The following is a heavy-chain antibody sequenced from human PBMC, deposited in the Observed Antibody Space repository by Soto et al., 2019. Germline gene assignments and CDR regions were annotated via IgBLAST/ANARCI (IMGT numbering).Heavy chain of an antibody. V-gene: IGHV1-18*01. Sequence: QVQLVQSGAEVKKPGSSVKVSCKASGYTFISYGISWVRQAPGQGLEWMGWISAYNDYTNYAQKLQGRVTMTTDTYTXKPYMEXXSLRSDDTAVYYCAREGYYSGSGSYSPPRYYGMDVWGQGTTVTVSS. J-gene: IGHJ6*02. CDR2: ISAYNDYT. CDR3: AREGYYSGSGSYSPPRYYGMDV. D-gene: IGHD3-10*01. CDR1: GYTFISYG.